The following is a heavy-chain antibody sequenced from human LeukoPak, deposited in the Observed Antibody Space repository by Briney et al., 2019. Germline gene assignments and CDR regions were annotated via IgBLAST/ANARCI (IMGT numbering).Heavy chain of an antibody. Sequence: GSLRLSCAASGFTFSSYGMSWVRQAPGKGLEWVSGVSASGGRTYYADSVKGRFTISRDNSKNTLYLQMNSLRAEDTAVYYCAKVQVSGYDKGFFDYWGQGTLVTVSS. D-gene: IGHD3-3*01. CDR1: GFTFSSYG. V-gene: IGHV3-23*01. J-gene: IGHJ4*02. CDR3: AKVQVSGYDKGFFDY. CDR2: VSASGGRT.